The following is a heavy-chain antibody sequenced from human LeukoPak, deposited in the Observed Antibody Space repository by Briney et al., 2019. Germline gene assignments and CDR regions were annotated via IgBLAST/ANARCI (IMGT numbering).Heavy chain of an antibody. CDR2: IYSGGST. CDR1: GFTVSNNF. V-gene: IGHV3-66*01. D-gene: IGHD3-22*01. J-gene: IGHJ6*02. CDR3: AKGPDSSGYGYYYGMVV. Sequence: PGGSLRLSCAASGFTVSNNFMSWVRQAPGKGLEWVSVIYSGGSTNYADSVKGRFTISRDISKNTLYLQMNSLRAEDTAVYYCAKGPDSSGYGYYYGMVVCGQGTTVTVSS.